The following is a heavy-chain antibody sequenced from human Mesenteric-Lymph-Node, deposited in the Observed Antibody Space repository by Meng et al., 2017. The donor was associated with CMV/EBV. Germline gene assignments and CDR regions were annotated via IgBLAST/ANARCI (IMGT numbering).Heavy chain of an antibody. CDR2: MYKSGST. J-gene: IGHJ2*01. V-gene: IGHV4-30-4*08. CDR3: ARVNTPMGAWFFDL. D-gene: IGHD5-18*01. CDR1: GDSIDNDDYF. Sequence: GDSIDNDDYFWSWIRQTPGGGLEWIGYMYKSGSTYYKSSLQSRVAMSLSTSKNQLSLSLTSVTAADTAIYYCARVNTPMGAWFFDLWGRGTLVTVSS.